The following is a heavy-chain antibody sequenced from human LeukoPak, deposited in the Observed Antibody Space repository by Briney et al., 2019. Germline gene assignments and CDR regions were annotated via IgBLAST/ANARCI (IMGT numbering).Heavy chain of an antibody. CDR3: XRXLDXNWSGHEIGDH. CDR1: GFSFSSHA. CDR2: ISAGATNT. V-gene: IGHV3-23*01. J-gene: IGHJ4*02. Sequence: PGGSLRLSCAASGFSFSSHAMSWVRQAPDKGLEWVSSISAGATNTHYADSVKGRFTISRDNSKSTLSLQMNRLRAEETAVYFCXRXLDXNWSGHEIGDHWGQGTLVTVSS. D-gene: IGHD3-3*01.